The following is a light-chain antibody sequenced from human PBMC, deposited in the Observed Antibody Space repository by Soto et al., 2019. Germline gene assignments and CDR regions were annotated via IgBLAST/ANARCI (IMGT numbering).Light chain of an antibody. J-gene: IGKJ1*01. Sequence: IQVTQSPSSLSASIGARVTIPYRASQSISSYLNWYQQKPVKAPKLLIYAASSLQSGVPSRFSGSGSGTDFTLTISSLQPEDFATYYCQQSYSTPWTFGQGTKVDI. V-gene: IGKV1-39*01. CDR1: QSISSY. CDR3: QQSYSTPWT. CDR2: AAS.